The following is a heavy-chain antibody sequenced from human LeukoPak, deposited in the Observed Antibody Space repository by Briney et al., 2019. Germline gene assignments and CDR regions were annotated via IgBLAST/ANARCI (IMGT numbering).Heavy chain of an antibody. J-gene: IGHJ4*02. CDR3: GSLTVVAKDH. V-gene: IGHV3-74*01. CDR2: INSDGSST. Sequence: GGSLRLSCAAPGFTFSTYWMHWVRQAPGKGLVGVAQINSDGSSTSYADSVKGRFTISRDNAKNTLYLQMINLRAEDTAVYYCGSLTVVAKDHWGQGTLVTVSS. CDR1: GFTFSTYW. D-gene: IGHD3-22*01.